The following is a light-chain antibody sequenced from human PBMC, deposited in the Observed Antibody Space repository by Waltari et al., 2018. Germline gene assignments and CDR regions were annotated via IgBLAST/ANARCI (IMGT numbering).Light chain of an antibody. V-gene: IGLV1-40*01. J-gene: IGLJ2*01. CDR1: SSNIGAGFD. CDR3: QSFDNSLRRSVI. CDR2: GNT. Sequence: QSVLTQPPSVSGAPGQRVTISCTGISSNIGAGFDVHWYQQLPGAAPKLLIYGNTNRHSGVPDRFSGSKSGTSASLAITGLQAEDEADYYCQSFDNSLRRSVIFGGGTKLTVL.